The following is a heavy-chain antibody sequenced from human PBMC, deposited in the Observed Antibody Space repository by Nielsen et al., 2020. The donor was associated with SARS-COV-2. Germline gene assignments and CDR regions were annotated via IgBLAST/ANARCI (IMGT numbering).Heavy chain of an antibody. CDR3: ARGSGSYYFDY. Sequence: GGSLRLSCAASGFTFSSYWMSWVRQAPGKGLEWVANIKQDGSEKYYVDSVKGRFTISRDNAKNTLYLQMNSLRAEDTAVYYCARGSGSYYFDYWGQGTLVTVSS. CDR1: GFTFSSYW. V-gene: IGHV3-7*04. D-gene: IGHD1-26*01. CDR2: IKQDGSEK. J-gene: IGHJ4*02.